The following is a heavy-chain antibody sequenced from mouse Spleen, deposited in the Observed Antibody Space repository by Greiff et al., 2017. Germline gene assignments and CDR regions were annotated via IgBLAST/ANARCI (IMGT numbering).Heavy chain of an antibody. V-gene: IGHV5-9-1*01. Sequence: EVMLVESGGGLVKPGGSLKLSCAASGFTFSSYAMSWVRQTPEKRLEWVATISSGGSYTYYPDSVKGRFTISRDNAKNTLYLQMSSLRSEDTAMYYCAVIEEGEYFDYWGQGTTLTVSS. CDR2: ISSGGSYT. CDR3: AVIEEGEYFDY. J-gene: IGHJ2*01. CDR1: GFTFSSYA.